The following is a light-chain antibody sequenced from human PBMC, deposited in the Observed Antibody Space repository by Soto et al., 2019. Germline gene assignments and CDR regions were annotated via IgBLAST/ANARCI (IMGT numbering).Light chain of an antibody. CDR1: SSDVGGYNY. CDR3: SSYTSSSTLVV. V-gene: IGLV2-14*01. CDR2: DVS. J-gene: IGLJ2*01. Sequence: QSALTQPASVSGSPGQSITISCTGTSSDVGGYNYVSWYQQHPGKAPKLMIYDVSNRPSGVSNRFSGSKSGYTAFLTISGLQAEDEADYYCSSYTSSSTLVVFGGGTKLTVL.